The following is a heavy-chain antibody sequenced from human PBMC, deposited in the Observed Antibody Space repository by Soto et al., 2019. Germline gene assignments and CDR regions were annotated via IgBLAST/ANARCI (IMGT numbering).Heavy chain of an antibody. J-gene: IGHJ4*02. CDR2: IKSQTAGGTT. CDR3: TTDTWYDSWNNDIRFDY. CDR1: GFSVSDVW. V-gene: IGHV3-15*07. D-gene: IGHD3-3*01. Sequence: GGSLRLSCAASGFSVSDVWMNWVRQSPVKGLEWVGRIKSQTAGGTTDYAAMVKGRFTVSRDDSKNTVYLQMNSLNTEDTGVYYCTTDTWYDSWNNDIRFDYWGQGTLVTVSS.